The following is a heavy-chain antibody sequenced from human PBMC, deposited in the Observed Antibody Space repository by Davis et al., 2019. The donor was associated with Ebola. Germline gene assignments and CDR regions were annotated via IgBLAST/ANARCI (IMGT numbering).Heavy chain of an antibody. CDR1: GFNFNTYA. D-gene: IGHD3-10*02. CDR3: TTSYVGIVYASDA. Sequence: GESLKISCAASGFNFNTYAMSWVRQAPGKGREWVSSMSGSGDRTNYADTVRVRFTISRDNSKNTVYLQLDRLRVEDTATYYCTTSYVGIVYASDAWGQGSKVVVSS. J-gene: IGHJ3*01. CDR2: MSGSGDRT. V-gene: IGHV3-23*01.